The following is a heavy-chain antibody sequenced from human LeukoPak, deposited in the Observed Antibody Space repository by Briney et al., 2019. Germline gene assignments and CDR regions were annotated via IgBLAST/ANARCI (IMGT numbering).Heavy chain of an antibody. CDR1: GGSISSYY. Sequence: SETLSLTCTVSGGSISSYYWSWIRQPPGKGLEWIGRIYTSGSTNYNPSLKSRVTISVDTSKNQFSLKLSSVTAADTAVYYCARGGALRYFDWSRQNWYFDLWGRGTLVTVSS. V-gene: IGHV4-4*07. CDR3: ARGGALRYFDWSRQNWYFDL. CDR2: IYTSGST. J-gene: IGHJ2*01. D-gene: IGHD3-9*01.